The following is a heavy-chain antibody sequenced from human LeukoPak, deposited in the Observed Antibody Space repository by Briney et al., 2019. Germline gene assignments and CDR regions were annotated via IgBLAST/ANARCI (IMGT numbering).Heavy chain of an antibody. Sequence: GGSLRLSCAASGFTFSSYEMNWVRQAPGKGLEWVSYISSSGSTIYYADSVKGRFTISRDNAKNSLYLQMNSLRAEDTAVYYCASEVVAATSPFFDYWGQGTLVTVSS. CDR2: ISSSGSTI. CDR3: ASEVVAATSPFFDY. D-gene: IGHD2-15*01. CDR1: GFTFSSYE. V-gene: IGHV3-48*03. J-gene: IGHJ4*02.